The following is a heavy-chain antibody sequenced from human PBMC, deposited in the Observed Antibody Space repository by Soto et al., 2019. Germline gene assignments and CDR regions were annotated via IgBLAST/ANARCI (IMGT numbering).Heavy chain of an antibody. CDR2: IKQDGSEK. CDR1: GFTFSRYW. CDR3: AGYSSSSGWRYP. J-gene: IGHJ5*02. V-gene: IGHV3-7*05. Sequence: GGSLRLSCAASGFTFSRYWMSWVRQAPGKGLEWVANIKQDGSEKYYVDSVKGRFTISRDNAKNSLYLQMNSLRAEVTAVYYCAGYSSSSGWRYPGGQGTLVSVSS. D-gene: IGHD6-6*01.